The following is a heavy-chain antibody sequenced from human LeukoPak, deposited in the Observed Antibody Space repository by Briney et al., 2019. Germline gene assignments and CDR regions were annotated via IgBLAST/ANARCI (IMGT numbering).Heavy chain of an antibody. CDR1: GYSISNGYN. J-gene: IGHJ5*02. CDR3: ARTYINFSNYFDP. CDR2: ISHTRST. V-gene: IGHV4-38-2*02. D-gene: IGHD4-11*01. Sequence: PSETLSLTCTVSGYSISNGYNWGWVRQPPGKGLECIGSISHTRSTYYNPSLESRVTISLDTSNNQFSLELSAVTAADTAVYYCARTYINFSNYFDPWGQGSLVTVSP.